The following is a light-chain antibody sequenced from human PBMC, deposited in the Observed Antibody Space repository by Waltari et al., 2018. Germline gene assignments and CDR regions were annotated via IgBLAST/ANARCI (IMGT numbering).Light chain of an antibody. J-gene: IGLJ2*01. CDR1: SSDVGNFNL. CDR2: EVS. CDR3: CSYAGLVV. Sequence: QSALTQPASVSGSPGQSITISCTGTSSDVGNFNLVSWYQQHPGKAPKLMIYEVSKRPSGVSNLFSGSKSGNTASLTISGLQAEDEADYYCCSYAGLVVCGGGTKLTVL. V-gene: IGLV2-23*02.